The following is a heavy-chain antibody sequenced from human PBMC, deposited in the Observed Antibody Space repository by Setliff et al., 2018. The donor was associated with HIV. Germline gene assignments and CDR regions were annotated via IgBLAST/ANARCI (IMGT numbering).Heavy chain of an antibody. CDR3: TRGSLGDYRDQYHNMDI. J-gene: IGHJ6*03. Sequence: LRLSCAASGFTFDDYAMHWVRQAPGKGLEWVSGISWNSGSIDYADSVRGRFTISRDNSKNTLYLQMNSLRPEDTAVYYCTRGSLGDYRDQYHNMDIWGKGTTVTVSS. V-gene: IGHV3-9*01. CDR1: GFTFDDYA. D-gene: IGHD4-17*01. CDR2: ISWNSGSI.